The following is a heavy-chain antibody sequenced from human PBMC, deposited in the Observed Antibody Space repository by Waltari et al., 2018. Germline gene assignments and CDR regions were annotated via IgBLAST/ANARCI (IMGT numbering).Heavy chain of an antibody. Sequence: QLQLQQSGPGLVKPSQTLSLPCPLSGASISGSYYWNWVRQTAGEGLEWLGYIYSSGSTKYNPSLQSRATISIVNKTQFSLKLAAVTAADTAVYYCARSDVVVAPARNNYYFPMEVWGQGTTVTVSS. V-gene: IGHV4-61*09. CDR2: IYSSGST. CDR1: GASISGSYY. CDR3: ARSDVVVAPARNNYYFPMEV. J-gene: IGHJ6*03. D-gene: IGHD2-21*01.